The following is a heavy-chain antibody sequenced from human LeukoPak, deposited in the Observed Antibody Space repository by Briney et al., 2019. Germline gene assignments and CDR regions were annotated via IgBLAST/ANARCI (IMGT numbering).Heavy chain of an antibody. J-gene: IGHJ4*02. D-gene: IGHD1-26*01. CDR3: AGSSQIVGSTSLTF. CDR2: IWYDGTNK. V-gene: IGHV3-33*01. CDR1: GFTFSTYA. Sequence: PGGSLRLSCAASGFTFSTYAMHWVRQAPGKGLEWVAVIWYDGTNKYYVDSVKGRFTISRENSKNTLFLQMNSLRAEDTAAYFCAGSSQIVGSTSLTFWGQGTLVTVSS.